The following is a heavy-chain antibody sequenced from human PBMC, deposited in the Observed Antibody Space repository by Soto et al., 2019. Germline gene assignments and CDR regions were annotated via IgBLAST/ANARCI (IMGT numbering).Heavy chain of an antibody. V-gene: IGHV3-48*02. CDR1: GFTFSSYS. J-gene: IGHJ5*02. Sequence: PGGSLRLSCAASGFTFSSYSMDWVRQAPGKGLEWVSYISSSSSTIYYADSVKGRFTISRDNAKNSLYLQMNSLRDEDTAVYYCAREGTRGGVPNWFYPWGQGTLVTVSA. CDR3: AREGTRGGVPNWFYP. D-gene: IGHD3-10*01. CDR2: ISSSSSTI.